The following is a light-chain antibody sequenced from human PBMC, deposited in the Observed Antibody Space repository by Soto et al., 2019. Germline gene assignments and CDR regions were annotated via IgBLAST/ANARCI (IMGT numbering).Light chain of an antibody. CDR2: GAS. V-gene: IGKV3-20*01. Sequence: EIVLTQSPGTLSLSPGERATLSCRASESVSTNYLAWYQQKPGQAPRLLIYGASSRATGIPDRFSGSGSGAHFSLTINRLEPEDFAVYYCQQYGSVPLTFGGGTKVEIK. CDR3: QQYGSVPLT. J-gene: IGKJ4*01. CDR1: ESVSTNY.